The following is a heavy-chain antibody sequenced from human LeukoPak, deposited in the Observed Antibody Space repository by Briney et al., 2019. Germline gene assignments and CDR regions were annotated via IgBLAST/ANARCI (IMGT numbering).Heavy chain of an antibody. Sequence: GGSLRLSCAASGFIFSSYWMSWVRQAPGKGLEWVANIKQDGSEKYYVDSVKGRFTISRDNAKNSLYLQMSSLRAEDTAVYYCARDRAARHFDYWGQGTLVTVSS. CDR3: ARDRAARHFDY. D-gene: IGHD6-6*01. V-gene: IGHV3-7*03. CDR2: IKQDGSEK. J-gene: IGHJ4*02. CDR1: GFIFSSYW.